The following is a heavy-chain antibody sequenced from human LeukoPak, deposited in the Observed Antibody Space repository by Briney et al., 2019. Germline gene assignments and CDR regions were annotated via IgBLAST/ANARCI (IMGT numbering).Heavy chain of an antibody. Sequence: GASVKVSCKASGYTFTSYGISWVRQAPGQGLEWMGWISAYNGNTNYAQKLQGRVTMTTDTSTSTACMELRSLRSDDTAVYYCARTGATEPKTFDYWGQGTLVTVSS. CDR2: ISAYNGNT. D-gene: IGHD1-26*01. J-gene: IGHJ4*02. CDR3: ARTGATEPKTFDY. CDR1: GYTFTSYG. V-gene: IGHV1-18*01.